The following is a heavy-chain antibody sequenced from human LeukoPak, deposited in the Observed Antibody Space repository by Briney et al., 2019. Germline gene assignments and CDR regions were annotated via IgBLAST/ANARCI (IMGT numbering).Heavy chain of an antibody. Sequence: GGSLRLSCAASGFTFSSYAMPWVRQAPGKGLEWVSTISGNGGSTYYADSVKGRFSISRDNSKNTLYLQMNSLRAEDTAVYYCARDPGYAIYYFDCWGQGLLVTVSS. V-gene: IGHV3-23*01. D-gene: IGHD3-9*01. CDR1: GFTFSSYA. CDR3: ARDPGYAIYYFDC. CDR2: ISGNGGST. J-gene: IGHJ4*02.